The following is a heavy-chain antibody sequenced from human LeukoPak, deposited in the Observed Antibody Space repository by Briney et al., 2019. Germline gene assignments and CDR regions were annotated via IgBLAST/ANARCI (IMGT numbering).Heavy chain of an antibody. CDR2: IYYSGST. Sequence: PSETLSLTCTVSGGSISSSSYYWGWIRHPPGKGLEWIGSIYYSGSTYYNPSLKGRDTISVDTSKNQFSLKLSSVTAAGTALYYWASHRGDSLPHFDYWGQGTLVTVSS. D-gene: IGHD6-13*01. V-gene: IGHV4-39*01. CDR3: ASHRGDSLPHFDY. J-gene: IGHJ4*02. CDR1: GGSISSSSYY.